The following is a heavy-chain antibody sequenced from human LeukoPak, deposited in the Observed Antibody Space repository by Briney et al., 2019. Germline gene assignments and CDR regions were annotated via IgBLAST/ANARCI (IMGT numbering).Heavy chain of an antibody. CDR1: GGSFSGYY. D-gene: IGHD4-4*01. V-gene: IGHV4-34*09. CDR3: ARDPRYSNYDSYYYGMDV. CDR2: INHSGST. Sequence: PSETLSLTCAVYGGSFSGYYWSWIRQPPGKGLEWIGEINHSGSTNYNPSLKSRVTISVDTSKNQFSLKLSSVTAADTAVYYCARDPRYSNYDSYYYGMDVWGQGTTVTVSS. J-gene: IGHJ6*02.